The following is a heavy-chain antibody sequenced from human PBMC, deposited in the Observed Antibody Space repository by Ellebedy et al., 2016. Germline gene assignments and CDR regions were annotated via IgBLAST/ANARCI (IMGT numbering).Heavy chain of an antibody. Sequence: SETLSLXXTVSGGSISSSSYYWGWIRQPPGKGLEWIGSIYYSGSTYYNPSLKSRVTISVDTSKNQFSLKLSSVTAADTAVYYCARWPLGYGDYTDAFDIWGQGTMVTVSS. CDR1: GGSISSSSYY. J-gene: IGHJ3*02. CDR3: ARWPLGYGDYTDAFDI. V-gene: IGHV4-39*07. D-gene: IGHD4-17*01. CDR2: IYYSGST.